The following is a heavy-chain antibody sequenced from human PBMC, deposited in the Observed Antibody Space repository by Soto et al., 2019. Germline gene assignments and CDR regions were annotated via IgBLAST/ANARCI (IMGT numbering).Heavy chain of an antibody. D-gene: IGHD6-19*01. V-gene: IGHV1-46*01. CDR3: ATSSGYSSGWSPPGV. CDR2: INPSGGST. Sequence: GASVKVSCKASGYTFTSYYMHWVRQAPGQGLEWMGIINPSGGSTSYAQKFQGRVTMTRDTSTSTVYMELSSLRSEDAAVYYCATSSGYSSGWSPPGVWGQGTTVTVSS. CDR1: GYTFTSYY. J-gene: IGHJ6*02.